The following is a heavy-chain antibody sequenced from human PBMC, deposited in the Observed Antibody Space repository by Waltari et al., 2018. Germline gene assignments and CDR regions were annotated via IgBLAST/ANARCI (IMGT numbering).Heavy chain of an antibody. D-gene: IGHD1-26*01. CDR2: SNHSGNT. CDR1: GGSFSGYH. V-gene: IGHV4-34*02. CDR3: ARNWELRGGMDV. J-gene: IGHJ6*03. Sequence: QVQLRQWGAGLLKPSETLSLTCAVYGGSFSGYHWSWIRQPPRKGLGGIGESNHSGNTNQKPSLKSRVTISGDTSKNQFSLKLTSVTAADTAVYYCARNWELRGGMDVWGKGTTVTVSS.